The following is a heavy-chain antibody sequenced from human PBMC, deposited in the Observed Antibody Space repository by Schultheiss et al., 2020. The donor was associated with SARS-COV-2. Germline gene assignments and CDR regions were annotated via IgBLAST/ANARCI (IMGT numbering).Heavy chain of an antibody. Sequence: SQTLSLTCTVSGGSISSYYWSWIRQPPGKGLEWIGYIYYSGRTNYNPSLKSRVTISVDTSKNQFSLKLSSVTAADTAVYYCARGEWELLSFNYYYYMDVWGKGTTVTVSS. V-gene: IGHV4-59*01. D-gene: IGHD1-26*01. CDR2: IYYSGRT. J-gene: IGHJ6*03. CDR3: ARGEWELLSFNYYYYMDV. CDR1: GGSISSYY.